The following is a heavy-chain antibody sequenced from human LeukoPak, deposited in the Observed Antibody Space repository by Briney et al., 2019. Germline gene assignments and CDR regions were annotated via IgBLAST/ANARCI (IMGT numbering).Heavy chain of an antibody. CDR1: GYTFTSYY. CDR3: ARAEGGVRYYYDSSGYYYFDY. Sequence: ASVKVSCKASGYTFTSYYMHWVRQAPGQGLEWMVIINPSGGSTSYAQKFHGRVTMTRDTSTSPVYMELSSLRSEATVVYYCARAEGGVRYYYDSSGYYYFDYWGKGTLVTVSS. CDR2: INPSGGST. J-gene: IGHJ4*02. V-gene: IGHV1-46*01. D-gene: IGHD3-22*01.